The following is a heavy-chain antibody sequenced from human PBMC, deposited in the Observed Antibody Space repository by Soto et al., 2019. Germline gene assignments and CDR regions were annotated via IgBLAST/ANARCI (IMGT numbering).Heavy chain of an antibody. CDR2: IVPVFPSV. J-gene: IGHJ6*02. Sequence: QVQLVQSGAEVKRPGSSGKVSSKASGAAFNNYAIYWVRQAPGQGLEWLGTIVPVFPSVYYAPRFQGRLTITADGSTDTVYMMLTSLKSEDTAVYYCAREMPSTAAAYFYYGLNVWGQGTSVTVSS. CDR3: AREMPSTAAAYFYYGLNV. CDR1: GAAFNNYA. V-gene: IGHV1-69*18. D-gene: IGHD6-13*01.